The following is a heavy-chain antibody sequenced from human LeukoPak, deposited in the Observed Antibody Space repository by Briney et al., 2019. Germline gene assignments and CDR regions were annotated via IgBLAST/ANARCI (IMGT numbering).Heavy chain of an antibody. CDR3: ARDKYSSGVSAFDI. J-gene: IGHJ3*02. CDR2: IWYDGSNK. D-gene: IGHD6-19*01. V-gene: IGHV3-33*08. Sequence: PGGSLRLSCAASGFTFSSYAMSWVRQAPGKRLEWVAVIWYDGSNKYYADSVKGRFTISRDNSKNTLYLQMNSLRAEDTAVYYCARDKYSSGVSAFDIWGQGTMVTVSS. CDR1: GFTFSSYA.